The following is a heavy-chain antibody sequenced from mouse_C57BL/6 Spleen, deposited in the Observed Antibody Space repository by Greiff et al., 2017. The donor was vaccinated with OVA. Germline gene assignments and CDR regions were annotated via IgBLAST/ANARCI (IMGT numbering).Heavy chain of an antibody. Sequence: QVQLQQPGAELVMPGASVKLSCKASGYTFTSYWMHWVKQRPGQGLEWIGEIDPSDSYTNYNQKFKGKSTLTVDKSSSAAYMQLSSLTSEDSAVYYCARYLFDYWGQGTTLTVSS. CDR2: IDPSDSYT. CDR3: ARYLFDY. V-gene: IGHV1-69*01. CDR1: GYTFTSYW. D-gene: IGHD5-1*01. J-gene: IGHJ2*01.